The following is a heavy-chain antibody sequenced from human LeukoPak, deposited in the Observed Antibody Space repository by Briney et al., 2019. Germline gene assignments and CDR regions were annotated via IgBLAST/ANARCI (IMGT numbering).Heavy chain of an antibody. J-gene: IGHJ5*02. CDR3: ARGSLRGARFDP. D-gene: IGHD1-26*01. Sequence: SETLSLTCAVYGGSFSGYYWSWIRQPPGKGLEWIGEINHSGSTNYNPSLKSRVTISVDTSKNQFSLKLSSVTAADTAVYYCARGSLRGARFDPWGQGTLVTASS. CDR1: GGSFSGYY. V-gene: IGHV4-34*01. CDR2: INHSGST.